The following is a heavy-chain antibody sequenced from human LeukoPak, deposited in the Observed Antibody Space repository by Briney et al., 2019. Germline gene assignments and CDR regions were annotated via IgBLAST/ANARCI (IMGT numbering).Heavy chain of an antibody. V-gene: IGHV4-59*01. Sequence: NPSETLSLTCTVSGGSIANYFWSWIRQSPGKGLEWIGYVYSDGSTKYKSSLKSRVTISVDTSKNQFSLKLSSVTAADTAVYYCARASGSSGSYSGGHIWGQGTMVTVSS. CDR3: ARASGSSGSYSGGHI. J-gene: IGHJ3*02. D-gene: IGHD6-19*01. CDR2: VYSDGST. CDR1: GGSIANYF.